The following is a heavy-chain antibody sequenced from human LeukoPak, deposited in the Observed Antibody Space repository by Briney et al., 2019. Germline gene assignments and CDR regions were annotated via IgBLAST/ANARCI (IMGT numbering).Heavy chain of an antibody. V-gene: IGHV3-48*01. Sequence: PGGSLRLSCAASGFTFSSYSMTWVRQAPGKGLEWVSYISSRSSTIFYADSVKGRFTISRDNAKNSLYLQMNSLRAEDTAVYYCARGLHYYDSSGYYYPDAFDIWGQGTVVTVSS. J-gene: IGHJ3*02. CDR3: ARGLHYYDSSGYYYPDAFDI. CDR2: ISSRSSTI. D-gene: IGHD3-22*01. CDR1: GFTFSSYS.